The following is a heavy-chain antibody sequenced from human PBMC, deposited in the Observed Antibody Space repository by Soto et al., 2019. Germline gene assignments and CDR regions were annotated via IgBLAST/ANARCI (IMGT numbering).Heavy chain of an antibody. CDR1: GGSISSYY. CDR2: IYYSGST. D-gene: IGHD6-13*01. Sequence: SETLSLTCTVSGGSISSYYWSWIRHPPGKGLEWIGYIYYSGSTNYNPSLKSRVTISVDTSKNQFSLKLSSVTAADTAVYYCARGRGAAADYFDFWGQGTLVTVS. J-gene: IGHJ4*02. CDR3: ARGRGAAADYFDF. V-gene: IGHV4-59*01.